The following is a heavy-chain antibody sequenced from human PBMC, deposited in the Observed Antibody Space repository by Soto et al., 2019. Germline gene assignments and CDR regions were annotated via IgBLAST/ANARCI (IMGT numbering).Heavy chain of an antibody. J-gene: IGHJ5*02. CDR3: AREGKQLARSWFDP. D-gene: IGHD6-13*01. CDR2: INAGNGNT. V-gene: IGHV1-3*01. CDR1: GYTFTSYA. Sequence: GASVKVSCKASGYTFTSYAMHWVRQAPGQRLEWMGWINAGNGNTKYSQKFQGRVTITRDTSASTAYMELSSLRSEDTAVYYCAREGKQLARSWFDPWGQGTLVTXS.